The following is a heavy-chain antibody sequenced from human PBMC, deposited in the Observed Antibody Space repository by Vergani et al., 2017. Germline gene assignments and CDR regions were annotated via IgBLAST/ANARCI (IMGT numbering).Heavy chain of an antibody. D-gene: IGHD3-9*01. CDR2: IYYSGNT. CDR1: NDSVSNTFYY. V-gene: IGHV4-39*07. Sequence: QVQLQESGPGLVKPSETLSLTCTVSNDSVSNTFYYWGWIRQTPGKGLEWIGSIYYSGNTYYNPSLKSRVTISVDTSKNQFSLKLSSVTAADTAVYYCATEYYDILTGYYTGFDYWGQGTLVTVSS. CDR3: ATEYYDILTGYYTGFDY. J-gene: IGHJ4*02.